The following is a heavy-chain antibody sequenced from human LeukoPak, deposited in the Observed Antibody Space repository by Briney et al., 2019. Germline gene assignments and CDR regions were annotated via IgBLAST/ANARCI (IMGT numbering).Heavy chain of an antibody. CDR1: GGSISSYY. Sequence: SETLSLTCTVSGGSISSYYWGWIRQPPGKGLEWIGSIYYSGSTYYNPSLKSRVTISVDTSKNQFSLKLSSVTAADTAVYYCAREAARPFDYWGQGTLVTVSS. D-gene: IGHD6-6*01. V-gene: IGHV4-39*07. J-gene: IGHJ4*02. CDR2: IYYSGST. CDR3: AREAARPFDY.